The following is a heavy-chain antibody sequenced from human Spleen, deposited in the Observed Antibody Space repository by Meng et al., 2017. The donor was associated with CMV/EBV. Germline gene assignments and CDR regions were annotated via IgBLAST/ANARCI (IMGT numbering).Heavy chain of an antibody. CDR2: IYYSGST. D-gene: IGHD1-26*01. J-gene: IGHJ4*02. V-gene: IGHV4-59*06. CDR1: GGYISSYY. Sequence: GPLKGSGPGLVKPSETLSLTGTVSGGYISSYYWSWIRQPAGKGLEWIGYIYYSGSTYYNPSLKSRVTISVDTSKNQFSLKLSSVTAADTAVYYCARDYRGIAEDYGDYIGQGTLVTVSS. CDR3: ARDYRGIAEDYGDY.